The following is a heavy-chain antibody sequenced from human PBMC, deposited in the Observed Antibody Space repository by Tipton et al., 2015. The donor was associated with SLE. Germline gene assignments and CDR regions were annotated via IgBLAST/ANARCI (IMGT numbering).Heavy chain of an antibody. CDR2: IYAWGYT. V-gene: IGHV4-61*02. CDR3: AREWVTMVQGVQGGMDV. Sequence: TLSLTCTVSGSSITSKNYFWNWIRQPAGKTLEWIGRIYAWGYTDYNPSLKSRVAMSLDTSRNQISVSLDSVSAADTAVYYCAREWVTMVQGVQGGMDVWGLWTTVTVSS. CDR1: GSSITSKNYF. J-gene: IGHJ6*02. D-gene: IGHD3-10*01.